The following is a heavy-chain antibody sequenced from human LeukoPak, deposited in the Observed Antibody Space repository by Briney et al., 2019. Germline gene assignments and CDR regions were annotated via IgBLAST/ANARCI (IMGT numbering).Heavy chain of an antibody. V-gene: IGHV3-66*04. CDR2: IYSGGET. D-gene: IGHD5-18*01. Sequence: GGSLRLSCAASGVTFSNNYMSWVRQAPGQGLEWVSIIYSGGETYYGDSVKGRSIISRDNSKNTFYLQMSSLRAEDTAVYYCVRQPYSYGYFDYWGQGTLVTVSS. CDR1: GVTFSNNY. J-gene: IGHJ4*02. CDR3: VRQPYSYGYFDY.